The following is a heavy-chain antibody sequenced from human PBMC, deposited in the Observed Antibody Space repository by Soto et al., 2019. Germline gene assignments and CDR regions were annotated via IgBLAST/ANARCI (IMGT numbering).Heavy chain of an antibody. CDR3: TTDEFPKRRVYYYDSSGYYWSDYYGMDV. CDR1: GFTFSNAW. CDR2: IKSKTDGGTT. Sequence: GGSLRLSCAASGFTFSNAWMNWVRQAPGKGLEWVGRIKSKTDGGTTDYAAPVKGRFTISRDDSKNTLYLQMNSLKAEDTAVYYCTTDEFPKRRVYYYDSSGYYWSDYYGMDVWGQGTTVTVSS. J-gene: IGHJ6*02. D-gene: IGHD3-22*01. V-gene: IGHV3-15*07.